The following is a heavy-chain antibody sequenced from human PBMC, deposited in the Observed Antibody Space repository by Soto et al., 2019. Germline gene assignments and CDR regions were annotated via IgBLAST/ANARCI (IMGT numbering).Heavy chain of an antibody. CDR2: ISGSGGST. Sequence: GGSLRLSCAPSGFTSSSYAMSWVRQAPGKGLEWVAAISGSGGSTYYADSVKGRFTISRDNSKNTLYLQMNSLRAEDTAVYYCAKGESGYYDSPYDFDDWGQGTLVTVSS. CDR3: AKGESGYYDSPYDFDD. CDR1: GFTSSSYA. D-gene: IGHD3-3*01. J-gene: IGHJ4*02. V-gene: IGHV3-23*01.